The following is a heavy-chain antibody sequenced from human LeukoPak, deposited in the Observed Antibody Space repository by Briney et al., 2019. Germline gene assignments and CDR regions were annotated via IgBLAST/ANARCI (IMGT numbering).Heavy chain of an antibody. J-gene: IGHJ4*02. CDR2: IFYSGST. CDR1: GGSVSGDGYY. Sequence: SETLSLTCTVSGGSVSGDGYYWSWIRQSPGKGLESIGYIFYSGSTNYNPSLKSRVTISVDTSRNQFSLKLSSVTAADTAVYYCARIGYYYDSSGYPIAIFDYWGQGTLVTVSS. V-gene: IGHV4-61*08. D-gene: IGHD3-22*01. CDR3: ARIGYYYDSSGYPIAIFDY.